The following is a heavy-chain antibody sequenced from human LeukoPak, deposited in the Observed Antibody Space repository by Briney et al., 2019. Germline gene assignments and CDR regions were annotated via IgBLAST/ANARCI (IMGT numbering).Heavy chain of an antibody. CDR2: IYYSGST. Sequence: SETLSLTCTVSGGSISSYYWSWIRQPPGKGLEWIGYIYYSGSTNYNPSLKSRVTISVDTSKNQFSLKLSSVTAADTAVYYCARVNRITMIVYWGQGTLVTVSS. V-gene: IGHV4-59*08. CDR3: ARVNRITMIVY. CDR1: GGSISSYY. J-gene: IGHJ4*02. D-gene: IGHD3-22*01.